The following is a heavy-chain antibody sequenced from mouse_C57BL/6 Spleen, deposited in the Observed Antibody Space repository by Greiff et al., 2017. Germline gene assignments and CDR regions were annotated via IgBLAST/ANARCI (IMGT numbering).Heavy chain of an antibody. D-gene: IGHD1-1*01. CDR1: GFTFSDYY. CDR3: ARPGYGSSYGYFDV. CDR2: ISNGGGST. V-gene: IGHV5-12*01. J-gene: IGHJ1*03. Sequence: EVKVVESGGGLVQPGGSLKLSCAASGFTFSDYYMYWVRQTPEKRLEWVAYISNGGGSTYYPDTVKGRFTISRDNAKNTLYLQMSRLKSEDTAMYYWARPGYGSSYGYFDVWGTGTTVTVSS.